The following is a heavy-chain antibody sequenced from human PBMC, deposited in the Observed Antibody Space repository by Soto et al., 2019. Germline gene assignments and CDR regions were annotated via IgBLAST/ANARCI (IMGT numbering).Heavy chain of an antibody. D-gene: IGHD6-25*01. Sequence: GGSLKISCKASGYNFSGYWIGWVRQMPGKGLEWMGIIFHGDSETSYSTSFKGQVTISHDKSMSTVYLQWRSLKASDTAISCCASGGFIDTPPDYWGQGTPVTVSS. V-gene: IGHV5-51*01. CDR2: IFHGDSET. J-gene: IGHJ4*02. CDR3: ASGGFIDTPPDY. CDR1: GYNFSGYW.